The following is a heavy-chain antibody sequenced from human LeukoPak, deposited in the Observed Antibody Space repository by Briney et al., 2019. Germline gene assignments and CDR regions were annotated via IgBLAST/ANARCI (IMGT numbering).Heavy chain of an antibody. J-gene: IGHJ4*02. CDR1: GFTFSSYA. CDR2: ISSGGSGI. D-gene: IGHD7-27*01. CDR3: ARDWGFDY. V-gene: IGHV3-48*03. Sequence: GGSLRLSCAASGFTFSSYAMNWVRQAPGKGLEWVSYISSGGSGIYYADSVKGRFTISRDDAKNSLYLQMNSLRAEDTAVYYCARDWGFDYWGQGTLVTVS.